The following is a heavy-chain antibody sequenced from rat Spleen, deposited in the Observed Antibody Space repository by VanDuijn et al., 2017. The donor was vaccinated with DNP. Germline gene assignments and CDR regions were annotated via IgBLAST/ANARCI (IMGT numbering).Heavy chain of an antibody. CDR3: ARGGYNSGYRAMDA. CDR1: GFTFSNYD. CDR2: ISPSGGST. D-gene: IGHD4-3*01. J-gene: IGHJ4*01. V-gene: IGHV5-25*01. Sequence: EVQLVESGGGLVQPGRSLKLSCAASGFTFSNYDMAWVRQAPTKGLEWVASISPSGGSTYYRDSVKGRFTVSRDNAKSSLYLQMDSLRSEDTATYYCARGGYNSGYRAMDAWGQGTSVTVSS.